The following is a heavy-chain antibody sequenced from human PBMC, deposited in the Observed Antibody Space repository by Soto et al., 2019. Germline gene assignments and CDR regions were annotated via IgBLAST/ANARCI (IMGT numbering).Heavy chain of an antibody. J-gene: IGHJ5*02. CDR1: GFTFGDYA. Sequence: GGPLRLSCTASGFTFGDYAMSWFRQAPWKGLEWVGFIRSKAYGGTTHYAASVKGRFTISRDDSKSIAYLQMNSLKTEDTAVYYCSTNYYDSSGYDNWFDPWGQGTLVTVSS. CDR2: IRSKAYGGTT. D-gene: IGHD3-22*01. V-gene: IGHV3-49*03. CDR3: STNYYDSSGYDNWFDP.